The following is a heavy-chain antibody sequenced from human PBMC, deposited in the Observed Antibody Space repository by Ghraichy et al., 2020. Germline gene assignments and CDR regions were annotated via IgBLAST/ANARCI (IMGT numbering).Heavy chain of an antibody. CDR2: ISGSGGST. D-gene: IGHD6-19*01. V-gene: IGHV3-23*01. CDR3: AKVISSCWYYFDY. Sequence: GESLNISCAASGFTFSSYAMSWVRQAPGKGLEWVSAISGSGGSTYYADSVKGRFTISRDNSKNTLYLQMNSLRAEDTAVYYCAKVISSCWYYFDYWGQGTLVTVSS. CDR1: GFTFSSYA. J-gene: IGHJ4*02.